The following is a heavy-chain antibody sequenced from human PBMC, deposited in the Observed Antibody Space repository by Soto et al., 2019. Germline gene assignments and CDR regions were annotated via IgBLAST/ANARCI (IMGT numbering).Heavy chain of an antibody. D-gene: IGHD4-4*01. CDR2: IYSGGST. CDR1: GFTVSSNY. V-gene: IGHV3-66*01. J-gene: IGHJ6*03. CDR3: ARGIDYRHYYMDV. Sequence: GGSLRLSCAASGFTVSSNYMSWVRQAPGKGLEWVSVIYSGGSTYYADSVKGRFTISRDNSKNTLYLQMNSLRAEDTAVYYCARGIDYRHYYMDVWGKGTTVTVSS.